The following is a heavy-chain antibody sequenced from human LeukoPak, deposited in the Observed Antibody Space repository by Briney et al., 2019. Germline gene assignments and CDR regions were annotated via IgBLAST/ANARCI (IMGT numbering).Heavy chain of an antibody. CDR3: AREGGSYFWSY. CDR2: INHSGST. CDR1: GGSFSGYY. J-gene: IGHJ4*01. Sequence: SETLSLTCAVYGGSFSGYYWSWIRHPLGKGLEWIGEINHSGSTNYNPSLKSRVTISGDTSKNQFSLKLSSVTAADTAVYYWAREGGSYFWSYSGHGTLVTVSS. V-gene: IGHV4-34*01. D-gene: IGHD1-26*01.